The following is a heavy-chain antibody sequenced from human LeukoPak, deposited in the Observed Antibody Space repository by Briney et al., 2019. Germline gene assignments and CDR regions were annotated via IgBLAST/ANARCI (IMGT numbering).Heavy chain of an antibody. CDR1: GGSISSGGYS. CDR2: IYYSGST. CDR3: ARDVPRQPNYYDSSGYLAWWFDP. D-gene: IGHD3-22*01. Sequence: PSETLSLTCAVSGGSISSGGYSWSWIRQPPGKGLEWIGYIYYSGSTNYNPSLKSRVTISVDTSKNQFSLKLSSVTAADTAVYYCARDVPRQPNYYDSSGYLAWWFDPWGQGTLVTVSS. J-gene: IGHJ5*02. V-gene: IGHV4-61*08.